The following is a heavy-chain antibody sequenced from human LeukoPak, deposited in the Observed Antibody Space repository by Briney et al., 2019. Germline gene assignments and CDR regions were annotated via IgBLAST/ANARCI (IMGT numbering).Heavy chain of an antibody. D-gene: IGHD4-17*01. CDR2: ISGSGGST. Sequence: GGSLRLSGAASGFTFSSYAMSWVRQAPGKGLEWVSAISGSGGSTYYADSVKGRFTISRDNSKNTLYLQMNSLRAEDTAVYYCAKAGAGSGDYPDYWGQGTLVTVSS. CDR1: GFTFSSYA. CDR3: AKAGAGSGDYPDY. J-gene: IGHJ4*02. V-gene: IGHV3-23*01.